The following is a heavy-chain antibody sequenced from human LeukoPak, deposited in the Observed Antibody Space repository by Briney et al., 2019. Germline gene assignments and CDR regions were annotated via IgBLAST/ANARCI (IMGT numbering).Heavy chain of an antibody. Sequence: SETLSLTCTVSGGSISSSSYYWGWIRQPPGRGLEWIGSIYYSGSTYYNPSLKSRVTISVDTSKNQFSLKLSSVTAADTAVYYCARREVGIAVAGTAMDWFDPWGQGTLVTVSS. D-gene: IGHD6-19*01. V-gene: IGHV4-39*01. CDR3: ARREVGIAVAGTAMDWFDP. CDR1: GGSISSSSYY. CDR2: IYYSGST. J-gene: IGHJ5*02.